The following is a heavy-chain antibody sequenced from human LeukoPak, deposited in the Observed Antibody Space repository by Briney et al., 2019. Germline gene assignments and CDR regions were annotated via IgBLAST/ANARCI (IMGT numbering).Heavy chain of an antibody. V-gene: IGHV3-30*18. CDR1: GFTFSSSG. CDR3: AKDRSSSWSLDI. J-gene: IGHJ3*02. D-gene: IGHD6-13*01. CDR2: ISYDGSNK. Sequence: GRSLRLSCAASGFTFSSSGMHWVRQAPGKGLEWVAVISYDGSNKYYAESVKGRFTNSRDNSKNTLYLQMNSLRPEDMAVYHCAKDRSSSWSLDIWGQGTMVTVSS.